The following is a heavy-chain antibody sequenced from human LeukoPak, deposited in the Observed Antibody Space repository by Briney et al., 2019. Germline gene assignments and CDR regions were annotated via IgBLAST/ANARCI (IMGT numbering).Heavy chain of an antibody. Sequence: PGGSLRLSCAASGFTFSSYAMSWVRQAPGKGLEWVSTISGNGGSTYHADSVQGRFTISRDNSKSTLFLQMNSLRAEDTAVYYCAKILRGYNYGGFDYWGQGTLVTVSS. J-gene: IGHJ4*02. CDR2: ISGNGGST. CDR3: AKILRGYNYGGFDY. D-gene: IGHD5-18*01. CDR1: GFTFSSYA. V-gene: IGHV3-23*01.